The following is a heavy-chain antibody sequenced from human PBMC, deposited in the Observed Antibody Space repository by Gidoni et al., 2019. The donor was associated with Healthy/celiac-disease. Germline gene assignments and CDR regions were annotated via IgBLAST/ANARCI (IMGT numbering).Heavy chain of an antibody. CDR3: ARATQIPYYYYGMDV. V-gene: IGHV3-21*01. Sequence: EVQLVESGGGLVKPGGSLRLSCAASGFTFSSYSMNWVRQAPGKGLEWVSSISSSSSYIYYADSVKGRFTISRDNAKNSLYLQMNSLRAEDTAVYYCARATQIPYYYYGMDVWGQGTTVTVSS. CDR2: ISSSSSYI. J-gene: IGHJ6*02. CDR1: GFTFSSYS.